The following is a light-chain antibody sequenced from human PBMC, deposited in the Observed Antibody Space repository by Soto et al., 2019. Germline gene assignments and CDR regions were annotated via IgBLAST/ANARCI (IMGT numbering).Light chain of an antibody. CDR1: QSVSSY. V-gene: IGKV3-11*01. Sequence: EIVLTQSPATLSLSAGERATLSCRASQSVSSYLAWYQQKPGQAPRLLIYDASNRATGIPARFSGSGSRTDFTLTISSLEPEDFAVYFCQQRINWPLTFGGGTKVEIK. CDR2: DAS. J-gene: IGKJ4*01. CDR3: QQRINWPLT.